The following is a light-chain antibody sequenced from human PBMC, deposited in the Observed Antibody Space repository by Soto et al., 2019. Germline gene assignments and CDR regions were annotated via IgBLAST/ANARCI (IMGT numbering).Light chain of an antibody. CDR2: KAS. Sequence: DIQMTQSPSTLSASVGDRVTITCRASQSVSGWLAWYQQRPGKAPNLLVSKASSLETGVPSRFSGSGSGTEFTLTISSLQPDDFAAYYCQHYDTYPRTFGGGTKVEIK. V-gene: IGKV1-5*03. CDR3: QHYDTYPRT. J-gene: IGKJ4*01. CDR1: QSVSGW.